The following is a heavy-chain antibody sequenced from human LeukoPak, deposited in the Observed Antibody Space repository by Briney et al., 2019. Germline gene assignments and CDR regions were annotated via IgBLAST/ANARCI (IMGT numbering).Heavy chain of an antibody. CDR3: ARWLRGSSNYYYYGMDV. J-gene: IGHJ6*02. D-gene: IGHD2-15*01. CDR2: IYYSGNT. V-gene: IGHV4-59*01. CDR1: GGSISSYY. Sequence: KPSETLSLTCIVSGGSISSYYWSWIRQRPGKGLDWIGYIYYSGNTNYNPSLKSRVTISVDTSKNQFSLKLSSVTAADTAVYFCARWLRGSSNYYYYGMDVWGQGTTVTVSS.